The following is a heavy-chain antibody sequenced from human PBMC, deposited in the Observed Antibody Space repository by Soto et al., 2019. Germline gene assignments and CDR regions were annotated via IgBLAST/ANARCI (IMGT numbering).Heavy chain of an antibody. D-gene: IGHD6-19*01. V-gene: IGHV4-30-4*01. Sequence: SETLSLTCTVSGGSISSGDYYWSWIRQPPGKGLEWIGYIYYSGSTYYNPSLKSRVTISVDTSKNQFSLKLSSVTAADTAVYYWARVPEPYSSGWYLWGQGTLVTVSS. J-gene: IGHJ5*02. CDR1: GGSISSGDYY. CDR3: ARVPEPYSSGWYL. CDR2: IYYSGST.